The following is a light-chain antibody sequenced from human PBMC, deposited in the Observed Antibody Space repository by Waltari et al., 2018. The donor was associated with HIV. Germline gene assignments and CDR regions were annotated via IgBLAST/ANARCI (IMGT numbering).Light chain of an antibody. CDR1: RGYSNYK. V-gene: IGLV9-49*01. CDR3: GADHGSGSNFVRV. Sequence: QPVLTQPPSASASLGASVTLTCPLSRGYSNYKVDWYQQRPGKGPRFVMRVGTGGIVGSKGDGIPDRFSVLGSGLNRYLTIKNIQEEDESDYHCGADHGSGSNFVRVFGGGTKLTVL. J-gene: IGLJ2*01. CDR2: VGTGGIVG.